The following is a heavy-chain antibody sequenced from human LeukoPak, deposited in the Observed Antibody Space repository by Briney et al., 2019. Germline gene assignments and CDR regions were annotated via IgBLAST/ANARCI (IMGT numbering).Heavy chain of an antibody. D-gene: IGHD4-17*01. CDR2: IYYTGTT. CDR3: ASPGPDYGDYAYAY. J-gene: IGHJ4*02. CDR1: GGSVTSGTYY. V-gene: IGHV4-61*01. Sequence: PSECLSLTCSVSGGSVTSGTYYWTWIRQSAGKGLEWIGYIYYTGTTNYNPSLKSRVTISLDTSKNQFSLRVSSVTAADTGTYYCASPGPDYGDYAYAYWGQGSRVTVSS.